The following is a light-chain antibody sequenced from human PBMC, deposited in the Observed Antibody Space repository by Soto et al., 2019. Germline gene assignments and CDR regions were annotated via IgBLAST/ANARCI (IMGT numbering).Light chain of an antibody. J-gene: IGLJ1*01. V-gene: IGLV2-14*01. CDR2: DVT. Sequence: QSVLTQPASVSGSPGQSITISCTGTSNDIATYNFVSWYQQHPGKAPKLLIYDVTNRPSGVSDRFSGSKSGSTASLTTSGLQAEDEADYYCNSYTTSTSFVFGTGTKVTVL. CDR1: SNDIATYNF. CDR3: NSYTTSTSFV.